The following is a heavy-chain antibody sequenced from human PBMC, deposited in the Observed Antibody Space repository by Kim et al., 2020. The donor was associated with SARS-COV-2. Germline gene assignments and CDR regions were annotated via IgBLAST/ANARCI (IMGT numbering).Heavy chain of an antibody. J-gene: IGHJ5*02. Sequence: ASVKVSCKASGYTFTSYYMHWVRQAPGQGLEWMGIINPSGGSTSYAQKFQGRVTMTRDTSTSTVYMELSSLRSEDTAVYYCAGSLTYYYGSGSYFWFDPWGQGTLVTVSS. CDR1: GYTFTSYY. CDR2: INPSGGST. V-gene: IGHV1-46*01. D-gene: IGHD3-10*01. CDR3: AGSLTYYYGSGSYFWFDP.